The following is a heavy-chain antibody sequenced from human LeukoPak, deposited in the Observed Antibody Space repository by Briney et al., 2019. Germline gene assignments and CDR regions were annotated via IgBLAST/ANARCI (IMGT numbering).Heavy chain of an antibody. CDR3: ARDQGYYDSSGYLDY. D-gene: IGHD3-22*01. CDR2: INTNTGNP. V-gene: IGHV7-4-1*02. J-gene: IGHJ4*02. Sequence: ASVKVSCKASGFTYSSPAMQWVRQAPGQGLEWMGWINTNTGNPTYAQGFTGRFVFSLDTSVSTAYLQISSLKAEDTAVYYCARDQGYYDSSGYLDYWGQGTLVTVSS. CDR1: GFTYSSPA.